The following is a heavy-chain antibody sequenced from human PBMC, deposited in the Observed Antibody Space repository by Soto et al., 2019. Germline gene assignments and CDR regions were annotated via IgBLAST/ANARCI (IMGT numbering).Heavy chain of an antibody. CDR1: GVSFDGDA. J-gene: IGHJ2*01. D-gene: IGHD6-13*01. V-gene: IGHV3-9*01. CDR3: AKGDSSSWY. CDR2: ISWNSGSI. Sequence: GRNLELCCAAYGVSFDGDAMPWVRQAPGKGLEWVSGISWNSGSIGYADSVKGRFTISRENAKNSLYLKMNSLRAEDTALYYCAKGDSSSWY.